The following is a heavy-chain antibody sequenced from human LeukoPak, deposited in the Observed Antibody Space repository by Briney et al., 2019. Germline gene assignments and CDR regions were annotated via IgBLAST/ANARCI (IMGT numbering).Heavy chain of an antibody. J-gene: IGHJ4*02. Sequence: PGGSLRLSCAASGFTFSSYAVSWVRQAPGKGLEWVSSISGSGGGIYYADSVKGRFTISRDNSKNTMYLQMNSLRGEDTALYYCTKDLETYFFDYWGQGTLVTVSS. CDR1: GFTFSSYA. CDR3: TKDLETYFFDY. V-gene: IGHV3-23*01. CDR2: ISGSGGGI.